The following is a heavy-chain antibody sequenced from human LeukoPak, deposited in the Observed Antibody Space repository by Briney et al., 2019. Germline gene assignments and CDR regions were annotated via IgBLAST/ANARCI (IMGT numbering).Heavy chain of an antibody. CDR1: GFTFSSYA. D-gene: IGHD6-13*01. Sequence: GGPLRLSCAASGFTFSSYAMSWVRQAPGKGLEWVSGISGSGGSTYYADSVKGRFTISRDNSKNTLYLQMNSLRAEDTAVYYCAKDIAAAAVYYFDYWGQGTLVTVSS. CDR3: AKDIAAAAVYYFDY. CDR2: ISGSGGST. V-gene: IGHV3-23*01. J-gene: IGHJ4*02.